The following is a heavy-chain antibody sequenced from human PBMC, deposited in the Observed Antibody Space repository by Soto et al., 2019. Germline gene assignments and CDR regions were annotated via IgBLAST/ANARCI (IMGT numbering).Heavy chain of an antibody. CDR2: IYHSGST. CDR3: ARKSGGITIFGVAIKKYYYYGMDV. Sequence: SETLSLTCAVSGGSISSSNWWSWVRQPPGKGLEWIGEIYHSGSTNYNPSLKSRVTISVDKSKNQFSLKLSSVTAADTAVYYCARKSGGITIFGVAIKKYYYYGMDVWGQGTTVTV. V-gene: IGHV4-4*02. CDR1: GGSISSSNW. J-gene: IGHJ6*02. D-gene: IGHD3-3*01.